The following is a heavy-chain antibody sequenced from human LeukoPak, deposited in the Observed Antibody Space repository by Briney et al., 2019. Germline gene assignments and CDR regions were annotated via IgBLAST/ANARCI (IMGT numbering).Heavy chain of an antibody. D-gene: IGHD3-10*01. J-gene: IGHJ6*03. CDR3: ARCGKLLWFGESYYYNYMDV. V-gene: IGHV1-69*13. Sequence: SVKVSCKASGGTFSRYAISWVRQAPGQGLEWMGGIIPIFGTANYAQKFQGRVTITADESTSTAYMELSSLRSEDTAVYYCARCGKLLWFGESYYYNYMDVWGRGTTVTVSS. CDR2: IIPIFGTA. CDR1: GGTFSRYA.